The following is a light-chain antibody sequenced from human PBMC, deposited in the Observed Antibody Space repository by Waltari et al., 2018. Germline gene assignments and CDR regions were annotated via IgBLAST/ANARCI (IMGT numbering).Light chain of an antibody. CDR3: QQYNTWPLS. CDR2: GAS. V-gene: IGKV3-15*01. Sequence: EIVMTQSPVTLSVSPGEGATLSCWASQSVDNDLAWYQQKPGQAPSLVIYGASTRATGVPGRFSGGGSGTEFTLTISSLQSEDFAVYYCQQYNTWPLSVGPGTTVDIK. J-gene: IGKJ3*01. CDR1: QSVDND.